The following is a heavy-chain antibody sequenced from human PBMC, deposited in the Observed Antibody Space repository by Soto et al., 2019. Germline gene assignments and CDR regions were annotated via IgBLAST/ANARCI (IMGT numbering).Heavy chain of an antibody. Sequence: EVQLVESGGGLVQPGGSLRLSCAASGFTVSSNYMSWVRQAPGKGLEWVSVIYSDGRTYYADSVKGRFTISRDSSKNTLYLQMNSLRAEDTAVYYCARDRYGGDYGTDYWGQGTLVTVSS. CDR3: ARDRYGGDYGTDY. D-gene: IGHD4-17*01. CDR1: GFTVSSNY. CDR2: IYSDGRT. V-gene: IGHV3-66*01. J-gene: IGHJ4*02.